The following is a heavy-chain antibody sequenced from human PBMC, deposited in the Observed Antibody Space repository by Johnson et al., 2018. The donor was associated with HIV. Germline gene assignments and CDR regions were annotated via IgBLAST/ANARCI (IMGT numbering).Heavy chain of an antibody. Sequence: MQLVESGGGVLRPGGSLRLSCEGFGFIFGDYGLSWVRQAPGKGLEWVSGINWNGGSTGYADSVKGRCTISRDNGKNSLYMQMNNLRAEDTALYYCARRDSGSLSFDIWGQGTMVTVFS. CDR2: INWNGGST. J-gene: IGHJ3*02. CDR1: GFIFGDYG. D-gene: IGHD1-26*01. CDR3: ARRDSGSLSFDI. V-gene: IGHV3-20*04.